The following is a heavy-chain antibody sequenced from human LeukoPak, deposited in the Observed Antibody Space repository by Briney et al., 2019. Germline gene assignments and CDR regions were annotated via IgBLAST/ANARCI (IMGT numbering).Heavy chain of an antibody. Sequence: ASVKVSCKASGGTFSSYAISWVRQAPGQGLEWMGGIIPIFGTANYAQKFQGRVTITADKSTSTAYMELSSLRSEDTAVYYCARDNSVRDEAWWFNPWGQGTLVTVSS. J-gene: IGHJ5*02. CDR1: GGTFSSYA. CDR3: ARDNSVRDEAWWFNP. D-gene: IGHD5-24*01. CDR2: IIPIFGTA. V-gene: IGHV1-69*06.